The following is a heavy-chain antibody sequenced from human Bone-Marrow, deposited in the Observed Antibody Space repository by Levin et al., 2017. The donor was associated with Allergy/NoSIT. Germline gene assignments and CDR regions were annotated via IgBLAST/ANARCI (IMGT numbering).Heavy chain of an antibody. CDR1: GFSFGDYG. CDR2: SRRKIHDGTP. D-gene: IGHD3-3*01. V-gene: IGHV3-49*03. J-gene: IGHJ6*02. CDR3: ARAPTYDFFLDV. Sequence: GGSLRLSCTASGFSFGDYGMSWFRQAPGKGLEWVGFSRRKIHDGTPQYAASVVGRFVISRDDSKNIAYLQMNSLKTEDTAVYFCARAPTYDFFLDVWGQGTTVSVSS.